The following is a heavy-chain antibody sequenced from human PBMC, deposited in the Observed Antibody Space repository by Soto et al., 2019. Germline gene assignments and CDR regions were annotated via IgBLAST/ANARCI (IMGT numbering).Heavy chain of an antibody. CDR1: GFSLTTAGVG. CDR3: AHSRNRINEDAQVGDFDY. J-gene: IGHJ4*02. CDR2: IYWDDDE. V-gene: IGHV2-5*02. Sequence: QINLKESGPPLVNPTQTLTLTCSFSGFSLTTAGVGVSWVRQSPGEALEWLALIYWDDDERYSPSLKTRLTVTKATSKNQVVLKMTIMAPVDTATYYCAHSRNRINEDAQVGDFDYWGQGTLVTVSS. D-gene: IGHD3-16*01.